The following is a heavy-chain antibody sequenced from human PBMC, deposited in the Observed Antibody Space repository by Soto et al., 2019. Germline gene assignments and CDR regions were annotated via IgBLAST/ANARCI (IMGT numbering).Heavy chain of an antibody. CDR2: INHSGST. V-gene: IGHV4-34*01. CDR1: GGSFSGYY. Sequence: PSENLSLTCAVYGGSFSGYYWSWIRQPPGKGLEWIGEINHSGSTNYNPSLKSRVTISVDTSKNQFSLKLSSVTAADTAVYYRARVGGTGYYYGSGSYYPSAGYYYGMDAWGQGLTVTV. CDR3: ARVGGTGYYYGSGSYYPSAGYYYGMDA. J-gene: IGHJ6*02. D-gene: IGHD3-10*01.